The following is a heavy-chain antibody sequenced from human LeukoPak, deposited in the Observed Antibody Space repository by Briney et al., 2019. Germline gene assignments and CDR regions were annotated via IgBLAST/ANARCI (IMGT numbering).Heavy chain of an antibody. J-gene: IGHJ4*02. V-gene: IGHV5-51*01. CDR2: ISPGGSET. Sequence: SLKISSKAAGYRFTDYWIGLVRQLPWEGMAWIGIISPGGSETSDSPSLRGPVTISADMSIRTAVLQGGILKASDTAMYYCARASGDFWSGYTFDYWGQGTLVTVSS. CDR1: GYRFTDYW. CDR3: ARASGDFWSGYTFDY. D-gene: IGHD3-3*01.